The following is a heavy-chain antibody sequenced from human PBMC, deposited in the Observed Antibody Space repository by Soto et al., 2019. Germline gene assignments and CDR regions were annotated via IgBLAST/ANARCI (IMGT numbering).Heavy chain of an antibody. Sequence: ASVKVSCKASGFTFTSSAVQWVRQARGQRLEWIGWIVVGSGITNYAQKFQERVTITRDMSTSTAYMELSSLRSEDTAVYYCAAVASDYYDSSGYPDAFDIWGQGTMVTVSS. CDR3: AAVASDYYDSSGYPDAFDI. V-gene: IGHV1-58*01. D-gene: IGHD3-22*01. CDR1: GFTFTSSA. CDR2: IVVGSGIT. J-gene: IGHJ3*02.